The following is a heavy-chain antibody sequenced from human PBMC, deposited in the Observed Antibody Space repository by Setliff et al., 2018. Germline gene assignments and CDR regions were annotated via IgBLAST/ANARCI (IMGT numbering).Heavy chain of an antibody. V-gene: IGHV3-33*08. D-gene: IGHD2-15*01. J-gene: IGHJ4*02. CDR2: IWDDGGNK. CDR1: GFTFSSYR. Sequence: GGSLRLSCSASGFTFSSYRMHWVRQAPGKGLEWVAVIWDDGGNKYHADSVKGRFTISRDNSKNTPYLQMNSLRPEDTAVYYCARTCSGSGCYAGLEYWGQGTPVTVSS. CDR3: ARTCSGSGCYAGLEY.